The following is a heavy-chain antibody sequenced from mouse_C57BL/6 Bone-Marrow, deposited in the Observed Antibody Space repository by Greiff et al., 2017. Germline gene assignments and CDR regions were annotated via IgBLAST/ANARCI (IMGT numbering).Heavy chain of an antibody. CDR3: TYYYGSSFRWYFDV. D-gene: IGHD1-1*01. CDR2: IDPENGDT. CDR1: GFNIKDDY. Sequence: EVKLMESGAELVRPGASVKLSCTASGFNIKDDYMHWVKQRPEQGLEWIGWIDPENGDTDYASKFQGKATITADTSSNTAYLQLSSLTSEDTAVYYCTYYYGSSFRWYFDVWGTGTTVTVSS. J-gene: IGHJ1*03. V-gene: IGHV14-4*01.